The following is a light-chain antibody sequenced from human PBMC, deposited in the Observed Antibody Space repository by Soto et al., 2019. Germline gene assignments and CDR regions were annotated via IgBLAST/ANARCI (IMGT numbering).Light chain of an antibody. Sequence: NRVTLTCRGSKSISCWLAWYQQKPEKAPKLLIYKASSLESGVPSRFSGSGSGTDIPITTCSLHLDSCDSYCSQLHNCYPSTLGPGTKVDIK. CDR1: KSISCW. CDR3: QLHNCYPST. J-gene: IGKJ1*01. V-gene: IGKV1-5*03. CDR2: KAS.